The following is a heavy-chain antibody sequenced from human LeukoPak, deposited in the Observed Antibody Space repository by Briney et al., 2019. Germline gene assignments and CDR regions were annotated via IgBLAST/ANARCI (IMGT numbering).Heavy chain of an antibody. Sequence: ASVKVSCKVSGYTLTELSMHWVRQAPGKGLEWMGIINPSGGSTSYAQKFQGRVTMTRDTSTSTVYMELSSLRSEDTAVYYCARSQEQWLVPVFFDYWGQGTLVTVSS. CDR1: GYTLTELS. D-gene: IGHD6-19*01. V-gene: IGHV1-46*01. CDR2: INPSGGST. CDR3: ARSQEQWLVPVFFDY. J-gene: IGHJ4*02.